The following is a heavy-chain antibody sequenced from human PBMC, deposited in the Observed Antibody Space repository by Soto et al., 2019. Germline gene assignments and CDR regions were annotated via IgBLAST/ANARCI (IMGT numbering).Heavy chain of an antibody. CDR3: AGGGHAGDY. D-gene: IGHD1-26*01. CDR1: GFTFSSYG. Sequence: QVQLVESGGGVVQPGRSLRLSCAASGFTFSSYGMHWVRQAPGKGLEWVAVIWYDGSNKYYADSVKGRFTISRDNSKNVLYLQLICRIALDTDVYYWAGGGHAGDYWGQGNLVIVSS. CDR2: IWYDGSNK. J-gene: IGHJ4*02. V-gene: IGHV3-33*01.